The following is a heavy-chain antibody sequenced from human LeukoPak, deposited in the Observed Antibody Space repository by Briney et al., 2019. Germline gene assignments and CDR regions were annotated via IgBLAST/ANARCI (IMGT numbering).Heavy chain of an antibody. V-gene: IGHV4-59*01. CDR2: IYYSGST. CDR3: AREALGLKIFDY. J-gene: IGHJ4*02. CDR1: GGSISSYY. Sequence: SETLSLTCTVSGGSISSYYWSWIRQPPGKGLEWIGYIYYSGSTNYNPSLKSRVTISVDTSKNQLSLKLSSVTAADTAVYYCAREALGLKIFDYWGQGTLVTVSS. D-gene: IGHD5-12*01.